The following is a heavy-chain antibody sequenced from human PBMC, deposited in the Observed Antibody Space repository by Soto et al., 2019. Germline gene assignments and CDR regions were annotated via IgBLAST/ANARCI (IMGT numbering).Heavy chain of an antibody. CDR2: IYWNDDK. V-gene: IGHV2-5*01. D-gene: IGHD6-19*01. CDR1: GFSLSTSGVG. CDR3: AHATGYSSGWWRPDYFDY. J-gene: IGHJ4*02. Sequence: QITLKESGPTLVKPTQTLTLTCTFSGFSLSTSGVGVGWIRQPPGKALEWLALIYWNDDKRYSPSLKSRLTITKDTSKNQVVLTMTNMDPVDTATYYGAHATGYSSGWWRPDYFDYWGQGTLVTVSS.